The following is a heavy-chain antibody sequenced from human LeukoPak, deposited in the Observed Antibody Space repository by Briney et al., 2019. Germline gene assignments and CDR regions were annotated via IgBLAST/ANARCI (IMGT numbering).Heavy chain of an antibody. J-gene: IGHJ5*02. V-gene: IGHV4-34*01. Sequence: SETLSLTCAVYGGSFSGYYWSWIRQPPGKGLEWIGEINHSGSTNYNPSLKSRVTISVDTSKNQFSPKLSSVTAADTAVYYCARDLRLGYYDSRGWFDPWGQGTLVTVSS. CDR3: ARDLRLGYYDSRGWFDP. CDR1: GGSFSGYY. CDR2: INHSGST. D-gene: IGHD3-22*01.